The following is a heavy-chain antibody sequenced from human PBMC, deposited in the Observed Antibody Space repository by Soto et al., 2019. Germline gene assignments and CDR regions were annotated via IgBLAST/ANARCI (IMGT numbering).Heavy chain of an antibody. V-gene: IGHV1-3*01. D-gene: IGHD2-15*01. Sequence: QVQLVQSGAEVKKPGASVKVSCKASGYTFTSYAMHWVRQAPGQRLEWMGWINAGNGNTKYSQKFQGRVTITRDTTASKAYLELSSLRSEDTAVYYCARALSVVVEGAFDIWGQGTMVTVSS. CDR3: ARALSVVVEGAFDI. CDR2: INAGNGNT. J-gene: IGHJ3*02. CDR1: GYTFTSYA.